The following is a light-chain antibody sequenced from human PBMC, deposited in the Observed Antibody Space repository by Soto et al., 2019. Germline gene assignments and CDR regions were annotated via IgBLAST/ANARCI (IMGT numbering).Light chain of an antibody. Sequence: QSALTQPRSVSGSPGQSVTLSCTGTSSDVGGYDYVSWYQQHPDKAPKLIIYDVSRRPSGVPDRFSGSKSDNTASLTVSGLQAEDEADYFCCSYAYTFSVFGGGTKLTVL. J-gene: IGLJ3*02. V-gene: IGLV2-11*01. CDR3: CSYAYTFSV. CDR1: SSDVGGYDY. CDR2: DVS.